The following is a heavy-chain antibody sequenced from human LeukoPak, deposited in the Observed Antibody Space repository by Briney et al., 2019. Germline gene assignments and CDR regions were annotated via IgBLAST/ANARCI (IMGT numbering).Heavy chain of an antibody. Sequence: GGSLRLSCVASGFTFSHYGMTWVRQAPGKGLEWVSGISSGGDNTYYADSVKGRFTISRDNSKNTLYLQMNSLRAEDTAVYYCAKDGGGSYRYFQHWGQGTLVTVSS. V-gene: IGHV3-23*01. D-gene: IGHD1-26*01. CDR2: ISSGGDNT. CDR1: GFTFSHYG. CDR3: AKDGGGSYRYFQH. J-gene: IGHJ1*01.